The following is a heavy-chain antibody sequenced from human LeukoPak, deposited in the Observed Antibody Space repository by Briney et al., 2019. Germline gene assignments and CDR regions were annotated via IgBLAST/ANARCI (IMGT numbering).Heavy chain of an antibody. D-gene: IGHD2-15*01. CDR2: IYTSGST. J-gene: IGHJ5*02. CDR3: ARSGLYCSGGSCRNWFDP. V-gene: IGHV4-61*02. CDR1: GGSISSGSYY. Sequence: PSETPSLTCTVSGGSISSGSYYWSWIRQPAGKGLEWIGRIYTSGSTNYNPSLKSRVTISVDTSKNQFSLKLSSVTAADTAVYYCARSGLYCSGGSCRNWFDPWGQGTLVTVSS.